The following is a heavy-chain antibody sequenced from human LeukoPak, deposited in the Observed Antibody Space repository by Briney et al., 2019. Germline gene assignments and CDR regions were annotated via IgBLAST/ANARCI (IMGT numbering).Heavy chain of an antibody. Sequence: GGSLRLSCAASGFTVSSSYMSWVRQAPGKGLEWVSVIYSGGSTYYADSVKGRFTISRDNSKNTLYLQMNSLRAEDTAVYYRARGSMKAPEEVGDAFDIWGQGTMVTVSS. D-gene: IGHD2/OR15-2a*01. CDR1: GFTVSSSY. J-gene: IGHJ3*02. V-gene: IGHV3-53*01. CDR3: ARGSMKAPEEVGDAFDI. CDR2: IYSGGST.